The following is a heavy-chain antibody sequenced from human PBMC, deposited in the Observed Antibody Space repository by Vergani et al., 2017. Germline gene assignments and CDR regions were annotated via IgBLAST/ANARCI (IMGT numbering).Heavy chain of an antibody. CDR2: IKQDGSEK. V-gene: IGHV3-7*04. D-gene: IGHD5-24*01. CDR3: AREGGDGYNWGSTFGFDY. CDR1: GFTFSSYW. J-gene: IGHJ4*02. Sequence: VQLVESGGGLVKPGGSLRLSCAASGFTFSSYWMSWVRQAPGKGLEWVANIKQDGSEKYYVDSVKGRFTISRDNAKNSLYLQMNSLRAEDTAVYYCAREGGDGYNWGSTFGFDYWGQGTLVTVSS.